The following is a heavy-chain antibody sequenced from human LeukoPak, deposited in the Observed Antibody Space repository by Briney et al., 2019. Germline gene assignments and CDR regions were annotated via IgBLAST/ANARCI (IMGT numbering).Heavy chain of an antibody. CDR2: IYHSGST. Sequence: SQTLSLTCTVSGGSISSGGYYWSWIRQPPGKGLEWIGYIYHSGSTYYNPSFKSRVTISVDRSKNQFSLKLSSVTAADTAVYYCARAGGVKTAALDLDYWGQGTLVTVSS. J-gene: IGHJ4*02. CDR1: GGSISSGGYY. V-gene: IGHV4-30-2*01. CDR3: ARAGGVKTAALDLDY. D-gene: IGHD6-25*01.